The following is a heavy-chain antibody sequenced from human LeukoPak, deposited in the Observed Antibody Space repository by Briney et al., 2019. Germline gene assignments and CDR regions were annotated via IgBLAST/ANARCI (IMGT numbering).Heavy chain of an antibody. Sequence: SETLSLTCAVSGGSISSSNWWSGGRPPPGKGGEWIREIYDSGSTNYNPSLKSRVTISVDKSKHQFSLKLSSVTAADTAVYYCARGGYYGSGSYYNYNWFDPWGQGTLVTVSS. J-gene: IGHJ5*02. CDR1: GGSISSSNW. V-gene: IGHV4-4*02. CDR3: ARGGYYGSGSYYNYNWFDP. D-gene: IGHD3-10*01. CDR2: IYDSGST.